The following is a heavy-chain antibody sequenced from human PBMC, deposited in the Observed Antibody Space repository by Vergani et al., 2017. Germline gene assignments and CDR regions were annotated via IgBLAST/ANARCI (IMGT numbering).Heavy chain of an antibody. CDR3: ARDSYRPYCSSTSCYGGDAFDI. V-gene: IGHV4-31*03. Sequence: QVQLQESGPGLVKPSQTLSLTCTVSGGSISSGGYYWSWIRQHPGKGLEWIGYIYYSGSTYYNPSLKSRVTISVDTSKNQFSLKLSSVTAADPAVYYCARDSYRPYCSSTSCYGGDAFDIWGQGTMVTVSS. CDR2: IYYSGST. J-gene: IGHJ3*02. CDR1: GGSISSGGYY. D-gene: IGHD2-2*01.